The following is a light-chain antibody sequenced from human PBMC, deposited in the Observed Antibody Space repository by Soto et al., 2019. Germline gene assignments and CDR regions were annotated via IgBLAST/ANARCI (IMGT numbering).Light chain of an antibody. Sequence: NFMLTQPRSVSESPGKTVTISCTRSSGSIVSNYVQWYQQRPGSAPTIVIYENSQRPSGVPERFSGSIDSSSNAASLSISGLETEDEGDYYCQSYDDTNGVFGGGTKLTVL. CDR1: SGSIVSNY. CDR3: QSYDDTNGV. V-gene: IGLV6-57*04. J-gene: IGLJ2*01. CDR2: ENS.